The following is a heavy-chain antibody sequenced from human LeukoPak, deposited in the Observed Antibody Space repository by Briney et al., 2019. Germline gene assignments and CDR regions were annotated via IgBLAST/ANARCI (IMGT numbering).Heavy chain of an antibody. J-gene: IGHJ4*02. CDR1: GFTFSSYW. D-gene: IGHD3-10*01. CDR3: ARADVWFGESIDY. V-gene: IGHV3-7*01. CDR2: IKQDGSEK. Sequence: PGGTLRLSCAASGFTFSSYWMSWVRQAPGKGLEWVANIKQDGSEKYYVDSVKGRFTISRDNAKNSLYLQMNSLRAEDTAVYYCARADVWFGESIDYWGQGTLVTVSS.